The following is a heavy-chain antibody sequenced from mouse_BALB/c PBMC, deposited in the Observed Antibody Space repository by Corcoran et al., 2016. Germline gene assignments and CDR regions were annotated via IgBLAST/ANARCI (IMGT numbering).Heavy chain of an antibody. J-gene: IGHJ3*01. D-gene: IGHD2-14*01. CDR2: INPYNGGT. Sequence: EVQLQQSGPELVKLGASLKISCKASGYSFTRYTMNWVKQSHGKNLEWIGLINPYNGGTSYNQKFKGKATLTVDKASSTAYMELLSLTSEDSAVYYCARGGYDESRGFAYWGQGTLVTVSA. V-gene: IGHV1-26*01. CDR1: GYSFTRYT. CDR3: ARGGYDESRGFAY.